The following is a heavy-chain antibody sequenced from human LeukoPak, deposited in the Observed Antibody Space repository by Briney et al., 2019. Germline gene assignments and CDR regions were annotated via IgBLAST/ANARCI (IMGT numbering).Heavy chain of an antibody. CDR2: ISDSGDT. V-gene: IGHV3-23*01. CDR1: GFTFNRYT. CDR3: ARELEGSSIRWLDP. D-gene: IGHD2-2*01. Sequence: GGSLRLSCAASGFTFNRYTMSWVRQAPAKGLEWASAISDSGDTYYTDSVEGRFTISRDDSKNTLWLQMSSLRAEDTAVYYCARELEGSSIRWLDPWGQGILVTVSS. J-gene: IGHJ5*02.